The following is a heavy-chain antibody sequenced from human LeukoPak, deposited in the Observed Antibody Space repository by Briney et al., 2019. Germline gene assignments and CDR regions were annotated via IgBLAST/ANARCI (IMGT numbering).Heavy chain of an antibody. CDR1: GYTFTGYY. D-gene: IGHD5-18*01. CDR2: INPNSGGT. Sequence: EASVKVSCKASGYTFTGYYMHWVRQAPGQGLEWMGWINPNSGGTNYAQKFQGRVTMTRDTSISTAYMELSRLRSDDTAVYYCATTHRGYSYGYAFDYWGQGTLVTVSS. J-gene: IGHJ4*02. CDR3: ATTHRGYSYGYAFDY. V-gene: IGHV1-2*02.